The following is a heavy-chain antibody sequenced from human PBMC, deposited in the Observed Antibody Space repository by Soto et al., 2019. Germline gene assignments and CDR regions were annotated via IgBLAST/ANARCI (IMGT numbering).Heavy chain of an antibody. CDR2: INAGNGNT. CDR3: AGTYYDYIWGSYRPDY. J-gene: IGHJ4*02. D-gene: IGHD3-16*02. CDR1: GYTFTSYA. Sequence: GASVKVSCKASGYTFTSYAMHWVRQAPGQRLEWMGWINAGNGNTKYSQKFKGRVTITRDTSASTAYMELSSLRSEDTALYYCAGTYYDYIWGSYRPDYWGQGTLVTVSS. V-gene: IGHV1-3*01.